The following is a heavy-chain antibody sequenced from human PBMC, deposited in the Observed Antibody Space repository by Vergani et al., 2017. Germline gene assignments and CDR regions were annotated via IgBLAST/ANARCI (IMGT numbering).Heavy chain of an antibody. V-gene: IGHV4-59*01. CDR2: IYYSGST. CDR3: ARVIKNCSGGSCYFVFDY. J-gene: IGHJ4*02. Sequence: QVQLQESGPGLVKPSETLSLTCTVSGGSISSYYWSWIRQPPGKGLEWIGYIYYSGSTNYNPSLKSRVTISVDTSKNQFSLKLSSVTAADTAVYYCARVIKNCSGGSCYFVFDYWGQGTLVTVSS. D-gene: IGHD2-15*01. CDR1: GGSISSYY.